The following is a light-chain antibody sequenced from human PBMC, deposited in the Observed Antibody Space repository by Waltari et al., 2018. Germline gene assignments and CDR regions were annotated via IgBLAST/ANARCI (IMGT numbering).Light chain of an antibody. CDR1: RSDVGRYNR. V-gene: IGLV2-18*02. J-gene: IGLJ2*01. Sequence: QSALTQPPSVSVSPGQSVTISCTGRRSDVGRYNRVSWYPQPPGPAPKLIIYNVNFRPSGVPDRFSGSKSGYTASLTISGLQAEDEANYYCSSYTTTGSTLLFGGGTELTVL. CDR3: SSYTTTGSTLL. CDR2: NVN.